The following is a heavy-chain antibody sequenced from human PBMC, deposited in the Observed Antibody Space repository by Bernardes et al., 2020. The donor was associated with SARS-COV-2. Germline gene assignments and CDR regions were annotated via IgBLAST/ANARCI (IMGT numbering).Heavy chain of an antibody. Sequence: GGSLRLSCAGSGFDFSDYWMTWVRQAPGKGLEWVANIKRDGSETYYVDSVKGRFTISRDNAKNLVFLQMNSPRAEDTAVFYCVRSAGMDVWGQGTMVTVSS. J-gene: IGHJ6*02. CDR1: GFDFSDYW. CDR2: IKRDGSET. V-gene: IGHV3-7*03. CDR3: VRSAGMDV.